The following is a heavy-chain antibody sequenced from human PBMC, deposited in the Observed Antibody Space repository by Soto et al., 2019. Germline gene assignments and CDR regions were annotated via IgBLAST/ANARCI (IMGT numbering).Heavy chain of an antibody. D-gene: IGHD3-3*01. CDR1: GCIFSSFV. CDR2: IIPVFGTP. Sequence: SVKVSCKASGCIFSSFVISWVRQAPGQGLEWMGGIIPVFGTPTYAQKFQGRVTITADESTNTAYMNLSSLRSEDTAMYYCAREKKRDYDFWSGARNWFDPWGQGTLVTVSS. J-gene: IGHJ5*02. V-gene: IGHV1-69*13. CDR3: AREKKRDYDFWSGARNWFDP.